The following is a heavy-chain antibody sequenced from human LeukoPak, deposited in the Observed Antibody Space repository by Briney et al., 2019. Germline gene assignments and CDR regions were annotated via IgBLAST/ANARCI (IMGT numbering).Heavy chain of an antibody. CDR2: IIPILGIA. Sequence: VGPPLAQGIDLMGRIIPILGIANYAQKFQGRVTITADKSTSTAYMELISLRSEDTAVYYCARVGQQLAGLDYWGQGTLVTVSS. V-gene: IGHV1-69*04. CDR3: ARVGQQLAGLDY. D-gene: IGHD6-13*01. J-gene: IGHJ4*02.